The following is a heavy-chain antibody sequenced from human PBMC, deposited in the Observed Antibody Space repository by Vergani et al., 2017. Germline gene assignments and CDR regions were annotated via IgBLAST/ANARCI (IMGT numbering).Heavy chain of an antibody. J-gene: IGHJ3*02. CDR2: IYYSGST. CDR3: ARGPRITMIVVVIPRNAFDI. V-gene: IGHV4-39*07. D-gene: IGHD3-22*01. Sequence: QLQLQESGPGLVKPSETLSLTCTVSGGSISSSSYYWGWIRQPPGKGLEWIGSIYYSGSTYYNPSLKSRVTISVDTSKNQFSLKLSSVTAADTAVYYCARGPRITMIVVVIPRNAFDIWGQGTMVTVSS. CDR1: GGSISSSSYY.